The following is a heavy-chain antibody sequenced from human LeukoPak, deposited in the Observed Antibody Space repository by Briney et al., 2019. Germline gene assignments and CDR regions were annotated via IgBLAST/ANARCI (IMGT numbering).Heavy chain of an antibody. CDR1: GFTFSDYY. D-gene: IGHD3-22*01. Sequence: PGGSLRLSCAASGFTFSDYYMSWIRQAPGKGLEWVAVISYDGSNKYYADSVKGRFTISRDNSKNTLYLQMNSLRAEDTAVYYCAKRGDGSGYYFDYWGQGTLVTVSS. CDR3: AKRGDGSGYYFDY. CDR2: ISYDGSNK. J-gene: IGHJ4*02. V-gene: IGHV3-30*18.